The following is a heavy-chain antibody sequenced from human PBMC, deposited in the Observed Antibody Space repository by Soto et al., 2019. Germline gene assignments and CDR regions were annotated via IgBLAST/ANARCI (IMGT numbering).Heavy chain of an antibody. CDR3: AREGGDPDHAGGYEASVPPDYPYGTDL. J-gene: IGHJ3*01. D-gene: IGHD5-12*01. CDR1: GGSLSISNW. Sequence: PSETLSLTCAVSGGSLSISNWWICVRQPPGKGLEWICELFHTGRANYNPSLRSRVAISVDKSKNQFSLRLSSVTATDTAVYYCAREGGDPDHAGGYEASVPPDYPYGTDLWDQGPMVTVSS. CDR2: LFHTGRA. V-gene: IGHV4-4*02.